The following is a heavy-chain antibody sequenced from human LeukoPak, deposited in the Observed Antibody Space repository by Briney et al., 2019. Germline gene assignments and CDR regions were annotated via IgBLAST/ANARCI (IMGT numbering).Heavy chain of an antibody. Sequence: PSETLSLTRTVSGGSISSSSYYWGWIRQPPGKGLEWIGSIYYSGSTYYNPSLKSRVTISVDTSKNQCSLKLSSVTAADTAVYYCASIAARLIFDYYYYMDVWGKGTTVTVSS. CDR2: IYYSGST. J-gene: IGHJ6*03. D-gene: IGHD6-6*01. V-gene: IGHV4-39*01. CDR1: GGSISSSSYY. CDR3: ASIAARLIFDYYYYMDV.